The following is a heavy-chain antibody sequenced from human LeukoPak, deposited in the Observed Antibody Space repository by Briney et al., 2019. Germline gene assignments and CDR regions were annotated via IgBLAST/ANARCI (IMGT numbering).Heavy chain of an antibody. CDR2: INYYGKT. CDR3: GRSAGFVHFDH. D-gene: IGHD3-16*01. Sequence: SETLSLTCTVSGNSISSSSYYWVWIRQPPGKGLEWIGSINYYGKTNYNPSVKSRVTISVDTSKNQFSLMVRSVTAADTAMYYCGRSAGFVHFDHWGQGTLVTVTS. J-gene: IGHJ4*02. CDR1: GNSISSSSYY. V-gene: IGHV4-39*07.